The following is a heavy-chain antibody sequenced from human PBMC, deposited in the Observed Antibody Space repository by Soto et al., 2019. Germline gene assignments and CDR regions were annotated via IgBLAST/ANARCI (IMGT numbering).Heavy chain of an antibody. CDR1: GFTFSNAW. CDR2: IKSKTDGGTT. D-gene: IGHD3-3*01. V-gene: IGHV3-15*07. CDR3: TTPTPSAFLEWLNGMDV. Sequence: GGSLRLSCAASGFTFSNAWMNWVRQAPGKGLEWVGRIKSKTDGGTTDYAAPVKGRFTISRDDSKNTLYLQMNSLKTEDTAVYYCTTPTPSAFLEWLNGMDVWGQGTTVTVSS. J-gene: IGHJ6*02.